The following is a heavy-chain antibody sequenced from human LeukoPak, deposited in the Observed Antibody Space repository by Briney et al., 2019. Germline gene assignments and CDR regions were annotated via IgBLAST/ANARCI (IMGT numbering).Heavy chain of an antibody. V-gene: IGHV3-23*01. CDR1: GFTFSSYA. CDR2: ISGSGGST. Sequence: GGSLRLSCAASGFTFSSYAMSWVRQAPGKGLERVSAISGSGGSTYYADSARGRFTISRDNSKNTLYLQMNSLRAEDTAVYYCARDVVAFVAKDKNWFDPWGQGTLVTVSS. D-gene: IGHD2-15*01. J-gene: IGHJ5*02. CDR3: ARDVVAFVAKDKNWFDP.